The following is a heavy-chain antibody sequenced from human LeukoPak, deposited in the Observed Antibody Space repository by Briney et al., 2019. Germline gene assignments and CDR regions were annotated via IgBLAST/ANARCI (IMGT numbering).Heavy chain of an antibody. CDR2: ISGSGGRT. V-gene: IGHV3-23*01. D-gene: IGHD1-26*01. J-gene: IGHJ3*02. Sequence: GGSLRLSCAASGLSFSSYGMTWVRQAPGKGLEWVSGISGSGGRTYYADSVKGRFTIFRDNSKNTLYLQMNSLRAEDTAVYYCAKDQSGSYFGDAFDIWGQGTMVTVSS. CDR1: GLSFSSYG. CDR3: AKDQSGSYFGDAFDI.